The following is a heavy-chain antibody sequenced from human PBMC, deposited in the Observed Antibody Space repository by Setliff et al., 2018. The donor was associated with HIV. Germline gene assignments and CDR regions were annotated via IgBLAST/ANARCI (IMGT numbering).Heavy chain of an antibody. V-gene: IGHV1-69*05. D-gene: IGHD5-18*01. CDR2: LLPLFETT. J-gene: IGHJ4*02. Sequence: SVKVSCKASGGTFSGSGINWVRQAPGQGFEWVGGLLPLFETTTYAQTFQGRVSVTTDESTSTTYMELSSLRSDDTAVYYCARGQVVGYTYSGIELWGQGTLVTVSS. CDR3: ARGQVVGYTYSGIEL. CDR1: GGTFSGSG.